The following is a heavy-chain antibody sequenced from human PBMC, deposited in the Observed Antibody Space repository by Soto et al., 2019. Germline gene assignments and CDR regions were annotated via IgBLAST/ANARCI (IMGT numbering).Heavy chain of an antibody. CDR1: GYTFTSYG. CDR2: ISAYNGNT. J-gene: IGHJ3*02. V-gene: IGHV1-18*01. CDR3: AREVFWWELRVAFDI. D-gene: IGHD1-26*01. Sequence: ASVKVSCKASGYTFTSYGISWVRQAPGQGLEWMGWISAYNGNTNYAQKLQGRVTMTTDTSTSTAYMELRSLRSDDTAVYYCAREVFWWELRVAFDIWGQGTMVTVSS.